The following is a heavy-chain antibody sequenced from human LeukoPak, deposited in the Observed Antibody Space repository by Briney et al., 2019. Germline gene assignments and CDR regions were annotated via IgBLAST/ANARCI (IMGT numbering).Heavy chain of an antibody. J-gene: IGHJ1*01. CDR1: GFTFSSYG. D-gene: IGHD3-22*01. CDR2: INPSGGST. CDR3: ARDQGSLTMIMAYFQH. Sequence: GGSLRLSCAASGFTFSSYGMHWVRQAPGQGLEWMGIINPSGGSTTYAQKFQGRVTMTRDTSTSTVYMELSSLRSEDTAVYYCARDQGSLTMIMAYFQHWGQGTLVTVSS. V-gene: IGHV1-46*01.